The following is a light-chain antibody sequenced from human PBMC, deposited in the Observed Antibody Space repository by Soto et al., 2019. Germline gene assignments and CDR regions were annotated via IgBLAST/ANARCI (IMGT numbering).Light chain of an antibody. CDR3: SSLTTSREVL. Sequence: QSALTQPASVSGSPGQSITISCTGTSSDVGGSNSVSWYQQHPGEVPKVMIYDVSNRPSGVSNRFSGSRSGNTASLTISGLQGEDEADYYCSSLTTSREVLFGGGTKLTVL. J-gene: IGLJ2*01. CDR2: DVS. V-gene: IGLV2-14*01. CDR1: SSDVGGSNS.